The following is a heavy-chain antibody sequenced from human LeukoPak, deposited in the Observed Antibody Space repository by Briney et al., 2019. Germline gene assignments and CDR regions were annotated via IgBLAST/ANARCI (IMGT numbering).Heavy chain of an antibody. CDR1: GYTFTSYA. V-gene: IGHV1-3*01. CDR3: ARDSDYYDSSGYYPDAFDI. CDR2: INAGNGNT. D-gene: IGHD3-22*01. J-gene: IGHJ3*02. Sequence: GASVKVSCKASGYTFTSYAMHWVRQAPGQRLEWMGWINAGNGNTKYSQKFQGRVTITRDTSASTAYMELSSLRSEDTAVYYCARDSDYYDSSGYYPDAFDIWGQGTMDTVSS.